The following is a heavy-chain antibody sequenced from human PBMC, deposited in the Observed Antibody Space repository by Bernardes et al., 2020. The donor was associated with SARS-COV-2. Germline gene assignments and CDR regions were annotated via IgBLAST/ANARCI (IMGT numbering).Heavy chain of an antibody. V-gene: IGHV4-39*07. J-gene: IGHJ2*01. CDR3: ARGSAAVVSHFMLLFANWYFDL. Sequence: SETLSLTCTVSGGSISSSTYYWGWIRQSPGKGLEWIGSFYGSGTTYYNPSLQGRITKSVDTSKNQFSLKLNSVTAADTAVYYCARGSAAVVSHFMLLFANWYFDLWGRGTLVTVSS. CDR1: GGSISSSTYY. D-gene: IGHD2-15*01. CDR2: FYGSGTT.